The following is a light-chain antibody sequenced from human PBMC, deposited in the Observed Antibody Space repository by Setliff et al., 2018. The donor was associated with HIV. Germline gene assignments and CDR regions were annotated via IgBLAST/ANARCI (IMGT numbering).Light chain of an antibody. CDR2: DVS. V-gene: IGLV2-14*03. CDR3: ASYTGSNTLYV. Sequence: QSALAQPASVSGSPGQSITISCTGTNSDVGAYNYVSWYQQYPGEAPKPMIYDVSDRPSGVSRRFSGSKSGNTASLTISGLQAEDEADYYCASYTGSNTLYVFGTGTKVTVL. CDR1: NSDVGAYNY. J-gene: IGLJ1*01.